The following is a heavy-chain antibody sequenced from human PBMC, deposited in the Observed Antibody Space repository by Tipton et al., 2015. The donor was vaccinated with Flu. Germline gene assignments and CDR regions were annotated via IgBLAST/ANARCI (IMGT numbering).Heavy chain of an antibody. CDR3: AKNTYSTTSYNWLDP. Sequence: TLSLTCAVSGGSISINNWWSWVRQPPGKGLEWIGEIYHSGSTNYNPSLKSRVTISVDKSKNQFSLKLTSVTAADTAVYYCAKNTYSTTSYNWLDPWGQGTLVTVSS. D-gene: IGHD2-2*01. V-gene: IGHV4-4*02. CDR1: GGSISINNW. J-gene: IGHJ5*02. CDR2: IYHSGST.